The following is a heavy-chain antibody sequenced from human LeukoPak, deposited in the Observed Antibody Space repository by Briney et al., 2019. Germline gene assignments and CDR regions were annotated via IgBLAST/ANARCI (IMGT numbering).Heavy chain of an antibody. Sequence: SETLSLTCTVSGGSISSSSYYWGWIRQPPGKGLEWIGSIYYSGSTYYNPSLKSRVTISVDTSKNQFSLKLSSVTAADTAVYYCARSRSKLELRFFRRWYFDLWGRGTLVTVSS. CDR2: IYYSGST. CDR1: GGSISSSSYY. V-gene: IGHV4-39*01. J-gene: IGHJ2*01. D-gene: IGHD1-7*01. CDR3: ARSRSKLELRFFRRWYFDL.